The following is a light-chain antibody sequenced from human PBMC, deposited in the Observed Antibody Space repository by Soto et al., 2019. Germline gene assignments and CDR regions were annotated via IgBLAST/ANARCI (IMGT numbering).Light chain of an antibody. Sequence: EMVMTQSPATLSISPGERATLSCRATQSISGDVAWYRQKPGQAPRLLIYGASTRATDIAGSFSGSGSETEFTLTISSLQSEDFAVYYWQQYDNWPPTFGRGTKLEI. J-gene: IGKJ2*01. V-gene: IGKV3-15*01. CDR3: QQYDNWPPT. CDR1: QSISGD. CDR2: GAS.